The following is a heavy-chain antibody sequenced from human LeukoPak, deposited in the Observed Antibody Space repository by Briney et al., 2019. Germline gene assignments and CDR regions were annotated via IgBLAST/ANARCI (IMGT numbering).Heavy chain of an antibody. D-gene: IGHD4-11*01. CDR2: LWSDGIEN. Sequence: PGGSLRLSCAASGFTHSHYGMHWVRQGPGKGLEWVAVLWSDGIENYYGDAVKGRFTISRDNTRNTLFLQMNNLGGEDTAVYYCAKGAQRGFDYSNSLEKWGQGTLVTASS. CDR1: GFTHSHYG. V-gene: IGHV3-33*06. CDR3: AKGAQRGFDYSNSLEK. J-gene: IGHJ4*02.